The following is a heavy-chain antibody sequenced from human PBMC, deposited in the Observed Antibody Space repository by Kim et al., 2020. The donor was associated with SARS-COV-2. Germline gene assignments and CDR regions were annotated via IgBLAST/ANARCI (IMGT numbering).Heavy chain of an antibody. CDR1: GFTFSSYG. Sequence: GGSLRLSCAASGFTFSSYGMHWVRQAPGKGLEWVAVISYDGSNKYYADSVKGRFTISRDNSKNTLYLQMNSLRAEDTAVYYCAKGGRVDFWSGYLDYWG. D-gene: IGHD3-3*01. V-gene: IGHV3-30*18. J-gene: IGHJ4*01. CDR2: ISYDGSNK. CDR3: AKGGRVDFWSGYLDY.